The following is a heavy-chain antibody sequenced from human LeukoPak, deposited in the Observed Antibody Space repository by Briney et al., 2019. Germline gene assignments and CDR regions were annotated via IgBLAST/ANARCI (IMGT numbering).Heavy chain of an antibody. D-gene: IGHD3-9*01. Sequence: SVKVSCKASGGTFSSYAIRWARQAPGQGLEWMGGIIPIFGTANYAQKFQGRVTSTADESTSTAYMELSSLRSEDTAVYYCARSSYYDILTGYGPRYYYYGMDVWGKGTTVTVSS. V-gene: IGHV1-69*13. J-gene: IGHJ6*04. CDR1: GGTFSSYA. CDR2: IIPIFGTA. CDR3: ARSSYYDILTGYGPRYYYYGMDV.